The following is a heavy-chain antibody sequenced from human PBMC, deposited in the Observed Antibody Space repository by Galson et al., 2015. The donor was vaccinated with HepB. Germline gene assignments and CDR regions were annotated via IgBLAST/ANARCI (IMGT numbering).Heavy chain of an antibody. CDR2: IYPDDSDT. J-gene: IGHJ4*02. CDR3: ARGGGPFLEWLFDTPFDY. CDR1: GYSFTSYW. Sequence: QSGAEVKKPGESLKISCKGSGYSFTSYWIGWVRQMPGKGLEWMGIIYPDDSDTRYSPSFQGQVTISADKSISTAYLQWSSLKASDTAVYYCARGGGPFLEWLFDTPFDYWGQGTLVTVSS. V-gene: IGHV5-51*01. D-gene: IGHD3-3*02.